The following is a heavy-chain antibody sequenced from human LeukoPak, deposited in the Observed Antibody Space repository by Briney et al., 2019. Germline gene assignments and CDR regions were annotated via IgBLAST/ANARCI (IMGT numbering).Heavy chain of an antibody. CDR1: RFIFSTYV. CDR2: IGGSGDYT. J-gene: IGHJ4*02. D-gene: IGHD6-13*01. CDR3: ARDWYDY. V-gene: IGHV3-23*01. Sequence: GGSLRLSYAASRFIFSTYVIIWVRQAPGKGLEWVSLIGGSGDYTYYADSVKGRFTMSRDNSKDTLYLQMNSLRPEDTAVYYCARDWYDYWGQGTLVTVSS.